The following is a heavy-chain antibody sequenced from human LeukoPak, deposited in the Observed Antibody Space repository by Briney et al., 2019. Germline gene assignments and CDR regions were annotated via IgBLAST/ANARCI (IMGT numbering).Heavy chain of an antibody. J-gene: IGHJ4*02. CDR1: GFTFSSYG. CDR2: ISYDGSNK. V-gene: IGHV3-30*18. Sequence: GGSLRLSCAASGFTFSSYGMHWVRQAPGKGLEWVAVISYDGSNKYYADSVKGRFTISRDNSKNTLYLQMNSLRAEDTAVYYCAKSRYYYGSGYFDYWGQGTLVTVSS. D-gene: IGHD3-10*01. CDR3: AKSRYYYGSGYFDY.